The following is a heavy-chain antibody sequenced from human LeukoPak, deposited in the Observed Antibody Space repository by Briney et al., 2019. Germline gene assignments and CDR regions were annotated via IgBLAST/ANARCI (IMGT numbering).Heavy chain of an antibody. CDR2: IYSGGST. J-gene: IGHJ4*02. CDR3: ARDSLAGTLFDY. CDR1: RFTVSSNY. V-gene: IGHV3-53*01. Sequence: GGSLRLSCAASRFTVSSNYMSWVRQAPGKGLEWVSVIYSGGSTYYADSVKGRFTISRDNSKNTLYLQMNSLRAEDTAVYYCARDSLAGTLFDYWGQGTLVTVSS. D-gene: IGHD6-13*01.